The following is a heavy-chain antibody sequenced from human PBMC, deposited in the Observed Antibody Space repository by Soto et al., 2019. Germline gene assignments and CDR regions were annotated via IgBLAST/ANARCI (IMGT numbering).Heavy chain of an antibody. J-gene: IGHJ4*02. CDR3: AKGFGISWQYYLDY. D-gene: IGHD3-10*01. V-gene: IGHV3-23*01. Sequence: EVQLLESGGGLVQPGGSLRLSCAASGFSFASYAMNWVRQAPGKGLEWVSGIRGSGGSTYYADSVKGRFTISRDNSKNTLYLQLSSRRVEYTAVYYCAKGFGISWQYYLDYWGQGTMVTVSS. CDR1: GFSFASYA. CDR2: IRGSGGST.